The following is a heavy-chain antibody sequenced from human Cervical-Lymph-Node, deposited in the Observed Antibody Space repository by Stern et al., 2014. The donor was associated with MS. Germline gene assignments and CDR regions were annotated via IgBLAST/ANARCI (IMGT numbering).Heavy chain of an antibody. Sequence: VQLVQSGGGLIQPGGSLRLSCAASGFTVSNNYMRGVRQAPGKGLEWVSLIYSGGGTFYADSVKGRFTISRDSSKNTLYLQMNNLRADDTAVYYCARGGGYNAAYWGQGTLVTVSS. V-gene: IGHV3-53*01. CDR1: GFTVSNNY. CDR3: ARGGGYNAAY. J-gene: IGHJ4*02. D-gene: IGHD5-24*01. CDR2: IYSGGGT.